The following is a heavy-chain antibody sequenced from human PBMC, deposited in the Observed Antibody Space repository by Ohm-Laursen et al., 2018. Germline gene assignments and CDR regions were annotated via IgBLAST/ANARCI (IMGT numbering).Heavy chain of an antibody. J-gene: IGHJ4*02. Sequence: SVKVSCKASGYTFTSYDINWARQATGQGLEWMGWMNPNSGNTGYAQKFQGRVTMTRNTSISTAYMELSSLRSEDPAVYYCARGQRHDSSGEHFDYWGQGTLVTVSS. CDR2: MNPNSGNT. CDR3: ARGQRHDSSGEHFDY. V-gene: IGHV1-8*01. D-gene: IGHD3-22*01. CDR1: GYTFTSYD.